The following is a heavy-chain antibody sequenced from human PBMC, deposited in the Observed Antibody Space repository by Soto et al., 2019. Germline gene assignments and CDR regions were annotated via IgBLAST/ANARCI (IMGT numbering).Heavy chain of an antibody. Sequence: ASVKVSCKASGYTFTSYGISWLRQAAGQGLEWMGWISAYNGNTNYAQKLQGRVTMTTDTSASTAYMELRSLRSDDTAVYYCGRSGWYPFDYYYYGMDVWGQGTTVTVS. V-gene: IGHV1-18*04. CDR2: ISAYNGNT. J-gene: IGHJ6*02. D-gene: IGHD6-19*01. CDR1: GYTFTSYG. CDR3: GRSGWYPFDYYYYGMDV.